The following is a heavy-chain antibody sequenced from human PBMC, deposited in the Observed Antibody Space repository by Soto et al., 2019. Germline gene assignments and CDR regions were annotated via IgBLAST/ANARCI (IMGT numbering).Heavy chain of an antibody. CDR2: INAGNGNT. D-gene: IGHD3-9*01. J-gene: IGHJ6*03. Sequence: QVQLVQSGAEVKKPGASVKVSCKASGYTFTSYAMHWVRQAPGQRLEWMGWINAGNGNTKYSQKFQGRVTITRDTSASTAYMELSSLRSEDTAVYYCASGGYILTGSPPGGYYSYMDVWGKGTTVTVSS. CDR1: GYTFTSYA. V-gene: IGHV1-3*01. CDR3: ASGGYILTGSPPGGYYSYMDV.